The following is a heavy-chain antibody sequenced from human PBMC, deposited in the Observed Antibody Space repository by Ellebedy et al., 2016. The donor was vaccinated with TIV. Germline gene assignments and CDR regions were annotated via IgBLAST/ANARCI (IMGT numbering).Heavy chain of an antibody. D-gene: IGHD3-22*01. CDR1: GYKFTSYG. CDR2: ISAYNGNT. V-gene: IGHV1-18*01. Sequence: AASVKVSCKGSGYKFTSYGISWVRQAPGQGLEWMGWISAYNGNTNYAQKLQGRVTMTTDTSTSTAYMELRSLRPDDTAVYYFARDPVYHDTPSFDYWGQGTLVTVSS. CDR3: ARDPVYHDTPSFDY. J-gene: IGHJ4*02.